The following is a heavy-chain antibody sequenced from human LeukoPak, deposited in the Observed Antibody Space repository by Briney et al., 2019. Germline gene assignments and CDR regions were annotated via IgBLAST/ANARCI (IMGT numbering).Heavy chain of an antibody. CDR1: GFTFSTYA. CDR2: ISGSGDTA. J-gene: IGHJ4*02. D-gene: IGHD4/OR15-4a*01. Sequence: GGSLRLSCAASGFTFSTYAMSWVRQAPGKGLEWVSVISGSGDTAYYADSVKGWFAISRDNSKNSLSLQMNSLRVEDTAVYYCAKAWGDYGQPFDYWGQGTLVTVSS. CDR3: AKAWGDYGQPFDY. V-gene: IGHV3-23*01.